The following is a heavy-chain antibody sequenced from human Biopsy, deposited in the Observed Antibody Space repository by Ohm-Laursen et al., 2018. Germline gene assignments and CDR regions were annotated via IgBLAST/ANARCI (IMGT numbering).Heavy chain of an antibody. CDR2: INNIFEKT. D-gene: IGHD2/OR15-2a*01. V-gene: IGHV1-69*13. CDR3: TRGLPEGPFANWFDS. J-gene: IGHJ5*01. Sequence: ASVKVSCKASGVSFSSDAFGWVRQAPGQGLEWLGGINNIFEKTNYAQKFQGRLSITADSSSSTVSMDLSGLRSDDTAIYYCTRGLPEGPFANWFDSWGQGTHVIVSS. CDR1: GVSFSSDA.